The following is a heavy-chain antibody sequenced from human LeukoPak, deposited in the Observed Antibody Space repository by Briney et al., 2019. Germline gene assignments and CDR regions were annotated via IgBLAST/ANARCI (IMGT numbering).Heavy chain of an antibody. V-gene: IGHV3-53*04. Sequence: GGSLRLSCAASGFTVSSNYMSWVRQAPGKGLEWVSVIYSGGSTYYADSVKGRFTISRHNSKNTLYLQMNSLRAEDTAVYYCARDPLPEGDLPPNDAFDIWGQGTMVTVSS. CDR3: ARDPLPEGDLPPNDAFDI. CDR1: GFTVSSNY. CDR2: IYSGGST. D-gene: IGHD2-21*02. J-gene: IGHJ3*02.